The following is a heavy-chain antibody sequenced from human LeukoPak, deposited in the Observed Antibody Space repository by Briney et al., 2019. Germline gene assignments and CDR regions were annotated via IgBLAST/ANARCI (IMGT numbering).Heavy chain of an antibody. CDR3: AKDLGVVVPADIPYGMDV. CDR2: ISGSGVST. V-gene: IGHV3-23*01. D-gene: IGHD2-2*01. J-gene: IGHJ6*02. Sequence: PGGSLRLSCAASGFTFSSYAMSWVRQAPGKGLEWVSGISGSGVSTYYADSVKGRFTISRDNSKNTLYLQMSSLRAEDTAVYYCAKDLGVVVPADIPYGMDVWGQGTTVTVSS. CDR1: GFTFSSYA.